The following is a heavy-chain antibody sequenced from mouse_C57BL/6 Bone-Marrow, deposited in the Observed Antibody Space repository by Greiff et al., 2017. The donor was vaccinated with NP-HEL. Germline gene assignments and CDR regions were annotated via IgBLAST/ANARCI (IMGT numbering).Heavy chain of an antibody. V-gene: IGHV7-3*01. CDR2: IRNKANGYTT. CDR3: ARDGSSFYYFDY. J-gene: IGHJ2*01. D-gene: IGHD1-1*01. Sequence: EVKLMESGGGLVQPGGSLSLSCAASGFTFTDYYMSWVRQPPGTALEWLGFIRNKANGYTTEYSASVKGRFTISRDNSQSILYLQMNALRAEDSATYYCARDGSSFYYFDYWGQGTTLTVSS. CDR1: GFTFTDYY.